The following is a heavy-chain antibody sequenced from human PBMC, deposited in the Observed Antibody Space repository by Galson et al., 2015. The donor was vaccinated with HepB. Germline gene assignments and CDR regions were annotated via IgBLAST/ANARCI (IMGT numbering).Heavy chain of an antibody. CDR2: INPNSGDT. V-gene: IGHV1-2*06. D-gene: IGHD3-3*01. CDR3: ATRSTFGVVISY. CDR1: GYAFTGYY. J-gene: IGHJ4*02. Sequence: SVKVSCKASGYAFTGYYMHWVRQAPGQGLEWMGRINPNSGDTVYAQKFQGRVTMTRDTSISTAYMELSRLRSDDTAIYYCATRSTFGVVISYWGQGTLVTVSS.